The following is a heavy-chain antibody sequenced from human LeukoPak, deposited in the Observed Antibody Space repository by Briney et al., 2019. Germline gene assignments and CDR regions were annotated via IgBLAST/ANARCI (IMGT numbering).Heavy chain of an antibody. Sequence: SVKVSCKASGGTFIDYGFAWFRQAPGQGLEWMGRIVPVVEITNYAQPFHDRVTITADKTTSTTYMELSSLRSEDTAVYFCASFAWLSRATYSFALDVWGQGTTVAVSS. J-gene: IGHJ6*02. D-gene: IGHD3-9*01. CDR1: GGTFIDYG. CDR3: ASFAWLSRATYSFALDV. CDR2: IVPVVEIT. V-gene: IGHV1-69*04.